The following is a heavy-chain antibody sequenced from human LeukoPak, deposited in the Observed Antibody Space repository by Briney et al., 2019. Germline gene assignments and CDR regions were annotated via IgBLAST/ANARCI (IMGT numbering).Heavy chain of an antibody. CDR1: GFTFSSYE. CDR2: ISSSGSTI. Sequence: PGGSLRLSCAASGFTFSSYEMNWVRQAPGKGLEWVSYISSSGSTIYYADSVKGRFTISRDNAKNSLYLQMNSLRAEDTAVYYCARDRSDYLSWPTYFQYWGQGTLVTVSS. CDR3: ARDRSDYLSWPTYFQY. J-gene: IGHJ1*01. D-gene: IGHD4-17*01. V-gene: IGHV3-48*03.